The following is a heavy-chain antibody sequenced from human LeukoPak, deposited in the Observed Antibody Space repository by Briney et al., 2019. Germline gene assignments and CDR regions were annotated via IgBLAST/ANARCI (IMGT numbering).Heavy chain of an antibody. J-gene: IGHJ4*02. CDR2: ISAYNGPT. D-gene: IGHD1-1*01. CDR3: ARGGGGNWYVDN. Sequence: ASVKVSCKASGYTFTNYGITWVRQAPGQRLEWMGWISAYNGPTNYAQKLQGRVTMTTDTSTSTAYMELRSLTSDDTAVYYCARGGGGNWYVDNWGQGTLVTVSS. CDR1: GYTFTNYG. V-gene: IGHV1-18*01.